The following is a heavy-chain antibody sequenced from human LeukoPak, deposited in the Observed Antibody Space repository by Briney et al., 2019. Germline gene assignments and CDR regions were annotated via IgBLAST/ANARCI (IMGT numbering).Heavy chain of an antibody. J-gene: IGHJ4*02. D-gene: IGHD3-10*01. CDR2: INPNSGGT. CDR1: GYTFTGYY. V-gene: IGHV1-2*04. CDR3: ARGYGSGSYFLDY. Sequence: ASVKVSCKASGYTFTGYYMHWVRQDPGQGLEWMGWINPNSGGTNYAQKFQGWVTMTRDTSISTAYMELSRLRSDDTAVYYCARGYGSGSYFLDYWGQGTLVTVSS.